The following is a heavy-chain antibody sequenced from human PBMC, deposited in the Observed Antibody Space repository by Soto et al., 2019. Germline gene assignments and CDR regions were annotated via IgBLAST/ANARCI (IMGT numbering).Heavy chain of an antibody. D-gene: IGHD2-21*01. V-gene: IGHV4-59*08. Sequence: PSETLSLTCTVSGASIRSNYWSWIRQPPGKGLEWIGYIYYSGSTNFNPSLKSRVTISVDTSKNQFSLNLSSVTAADTAVYYCARQTYCGRDCFDAFDIWGRGTMVTVSS. CDR2: IYYSGST. CDR3: ARQTYCGRDCFDAFDI. J-gene: IGHJ3*02. CDR1: GASIRSNY.